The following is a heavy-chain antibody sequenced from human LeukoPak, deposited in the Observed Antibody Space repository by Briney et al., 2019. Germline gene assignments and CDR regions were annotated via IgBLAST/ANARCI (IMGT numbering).Heavy chain of an antibody. D-gene: IGHD1-26*01. V-gene: IGHV3-30*03. J-gene: IGHJ4*02. CDR1: GFTFSRYG. Sequence: GGSLRLSCAASGFTFSRYGMHWVRQAPGKGLEWLAVMSSDGGDIYYADSVKGRFTISRDNSKNTLYLQMNSLTAEDTAVYYCARDQMGAILYFDYWGQGTLVTVSS. CDR2: MSSDGGDI. CDR3: ARDQMGAILYFDY.